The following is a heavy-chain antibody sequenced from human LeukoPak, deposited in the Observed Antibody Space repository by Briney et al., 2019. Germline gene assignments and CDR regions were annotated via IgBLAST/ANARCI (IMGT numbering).Heavy chain of an antibody. CDR3: ARGRILWGTTGHFDY. CDR1: GFTFSTYA. J-gene: IGHJ4*02. Sequence: PGGSLRLSCAAPGFTFSTYAMSWIRQPPGKGLEWIGEINHSGSTNYNPSLKSRVTISVDTSKNQFSLKLSSVTAADTAVYYCARGRILWGTTGHFDYWGQGTLVTVSS. CDR2: INHSGST. D-gene: IGHD2/OR15-2a*01. V-gene: IGHV4-34*01.